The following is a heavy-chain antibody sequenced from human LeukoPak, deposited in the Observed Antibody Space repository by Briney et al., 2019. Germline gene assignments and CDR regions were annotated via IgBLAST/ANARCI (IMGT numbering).Heavy chain of an antibody. J-gene: IGHJ4*02. Sequence: GGSLRLSCAASGFTFSSYAMSWVRQAPGKGPEWVSAISGSGGSTYYADSVKGRFTISRDNSKNTLYLQMNSLRAEDTAVYYCAKDHYDSSGYPGHFDYWGQGTLVTVSS. CDR2: ISGSGGST. CDR3: AKDHYDSSGYPGHFDY. CDR1: GFTFSSYA. V-gene: IGHV3-23*01. D-gene: IGHD3-22*01.